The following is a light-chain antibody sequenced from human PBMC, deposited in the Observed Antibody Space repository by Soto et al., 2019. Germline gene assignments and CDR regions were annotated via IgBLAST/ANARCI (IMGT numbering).Light chain of an antibody. Sequence: QSALTQPPSASGTPGQRVTISCSGSISNIGRNTVNWYQQVPGTAPRLLIYSNNQRPSGVPDRFSASKSGTSASLAINGLXSEDEADYYCAPWDDSLNGWVFGGGTQLTVL. CDR1: ISNIGRNT. CDR3: APWDDSLNGWV. CDR2: SNN. J-gene: IGLJ3*02. V-gene: IGLV1-44*01.